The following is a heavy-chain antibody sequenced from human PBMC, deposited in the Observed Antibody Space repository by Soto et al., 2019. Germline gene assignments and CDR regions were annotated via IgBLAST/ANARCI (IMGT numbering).Heavy chain of an antibody. CDR3: AKDISIAAAGAYWYFDL. D-gene: IGHD6-13*01. V-gene: IGHV3-9*01. J-gene: IGHJ2*01. CDR1: GLTFDDYA. Sequence: HHGGSMRISCAASGLTFDDYAMHWVRQAPGKGLEWVSGISWNSGSIGYTDSVKGRFTISRDNAKNSLYLQMNGLRAEDTALYYCAKDISIAAAGAYWYFDLWGRGTLVTVSS. CDR2: ISWNSGSI.